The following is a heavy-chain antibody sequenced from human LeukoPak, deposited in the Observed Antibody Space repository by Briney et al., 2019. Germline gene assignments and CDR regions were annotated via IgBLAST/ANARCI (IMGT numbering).Heavy chain of an antibody. CDR3: AKEQEGRRAAFDY. J-gene: IGHJ4*02. CDR1: GFTFSSCG. D-gene: IGHD2-15*01. V-gene: IGHV3-30*02. CDR2: IRYDGSNK. Sequence: GGSLRLSCAASGFTFSSCGMHWVRQAPGKGLEWVAFIRYDGSNKYYADSVKGRFTISRDNSKNTLYLQMSSLRAEDTAVYYCAKEQEGRRAAFDYWGQGTLVTVSS.